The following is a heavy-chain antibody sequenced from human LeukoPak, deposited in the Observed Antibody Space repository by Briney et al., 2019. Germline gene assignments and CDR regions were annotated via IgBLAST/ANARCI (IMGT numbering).Heavy chain of an antibody. Sequence: SETLSLTCTVSGGSISSYYWSWIRQPPGKGLEWIGYIYYSGSTNYNPSLKSRVTISIDTSKNQFSLKLSSVTTADTAVYYCARDLVTVTKGFDIWGLGTMVSVSS. D-gene: IGHD4-17*01. CDR3: ARDLVTVTKGFDI. CDR1: GGSISSYY. J-gene: IGHJ3*02. CDR2: IYYSGST. V-gene: IGHV4-59*01.